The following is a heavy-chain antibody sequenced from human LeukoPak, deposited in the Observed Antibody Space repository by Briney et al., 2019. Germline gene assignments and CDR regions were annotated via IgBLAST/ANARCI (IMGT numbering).Heavy chain of an antibody. CDR2: ISYDGSNK. CDR3: AGGPTVTDY. Sequence: GGSLRLSCAASGFTFSSYGMHWVRQAPGKGLEWVAVISYDGSNKYYADSVKGRFTISRDNSKNTLYLQMNSLRAEDTAVYFCAGGPTVTDYWGQGTLATVSS. D-gene: IGHD4-11*01. CDR1: GFTFSSYG. J-gene: IGHJ4*02. V-gene: IGHV3-30*03.